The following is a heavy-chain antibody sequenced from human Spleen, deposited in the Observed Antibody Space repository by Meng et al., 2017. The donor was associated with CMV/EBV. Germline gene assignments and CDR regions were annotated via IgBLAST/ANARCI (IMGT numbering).Heavy chain of an antibody. V-gene: IGHV3-23*01. J-gene: IGHJ4*02. D-gene: IGHD2-15*01. CDR2: IGGSYTS. Sequence: GGSLRLSCVASGFSFSSYAMTWVRQAPGKGLEWVSTIGGSYTSYYADSVKGRFTVSRDNSKTTVHLQMNSLRAEDTALYYCAKHAANDQGGRYSDYWGQGTLVTVSS. CDR3: AKHAANDQGGRYSDY. CDR1: GFSFSSYA.